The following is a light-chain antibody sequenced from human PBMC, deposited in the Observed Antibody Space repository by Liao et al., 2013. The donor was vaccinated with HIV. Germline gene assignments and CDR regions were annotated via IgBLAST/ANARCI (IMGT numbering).Light chain of an antibody. Sequence: SYELTQPPSVSVSPGQTVNITCSGDKLGNKFTSWYQQRSGQSPLLVIYQDAKRPSGIPERFSGSNSGNTATLTISGTQAIDDGDYYCQAWDANSVVFGGGTKLAV. J-gene: IGLJ2*01. CDR2: QDA. CDR3: QAWDANSVV. CDR1: KLGNKF. V-gene: IGLV3-1*01.